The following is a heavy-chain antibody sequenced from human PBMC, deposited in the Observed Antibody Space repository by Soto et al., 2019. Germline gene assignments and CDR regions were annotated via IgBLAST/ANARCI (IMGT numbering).Heavy chain of an antibody. CDR1: GGSFSGYY. CDR3: ARPISCWEVRYFDY. Sequence: QVQLQQWGAGLLKPSETLSLTCAVYGGSFSGYYWSWIRQPPGKGLEWIGEINHSGSTNYNPSLKSRVTISVDTSKNQFSLKLSSVTAADTAVYYCARPISCWEVRYFDYWGQGTLVTVSS. D-gene: IGHD6-19*01. CDR2: INHSGST. V-gene: IGHV4-34*01. J-gene: IGHJ4*02.